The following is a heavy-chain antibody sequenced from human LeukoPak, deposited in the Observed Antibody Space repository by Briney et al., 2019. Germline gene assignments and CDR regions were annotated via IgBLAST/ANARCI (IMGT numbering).Heavy chain of an antibody. V-gene: IGHV3-13*01. Sequence: PGGSLRLSCAASGFTFSSYDMHWVRQATGKGLEWVSAIGTAGDTYYPGSVKGRFTISRENAKNSLYLQMNSLRAGGTAVYYCARDRGYCSGGSCYSGGMDVWGQGTTVTVSS. CDR2: IGTAGDT. CDR1: GFTFSSYD. D-gene: IGHD2-15*01. J-gene: IGHJ6*02. CDR3: ARDRGYCSGGSCYSGGMDV.